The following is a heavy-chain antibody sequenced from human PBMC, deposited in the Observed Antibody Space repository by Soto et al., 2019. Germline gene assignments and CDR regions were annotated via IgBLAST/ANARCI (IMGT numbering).Heavy chain of an antibody. CDR3: ARVGSSSAIFDY. Sequence: QVQLVESGGGVVQPGRSLRLSCAASGFTFSSYAMHWVRQAPGKGLEWVAVISYDGSNKYYADSVKGRFTISRDNSKNTLYLHMNSLRAEDTAVYYCARVGSSSAIFDYWGQGTLVTVSS. CDR2: ISYDGSNK. CDR1: GFTFSSYA. V-gene: IGHV3-30-3*01. J-gene: IGHJ4*02. D-gene: IGHD6-13*01.